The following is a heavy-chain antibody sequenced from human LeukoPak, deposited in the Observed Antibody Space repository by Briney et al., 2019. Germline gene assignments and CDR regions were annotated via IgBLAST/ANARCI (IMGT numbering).Heavy chain of an antibody. CDR1: GFTFSDHY. CDR3: SSDGGVYCSSSNCYPLSFDV. V-gene: IGHV3-11*04. Sequence: PGGSLRLSCAASGFTFSDHYKSWICQSPGKGLEYISYVSSTEKTISYADSVQGRFTISRDNAKNSLFLQMSSLRAEDTALYYWSSDGGVYCSSSNCYPLSFDVWGQGSMVTVFS. CDR2: VSSTEKTI. J-gene: IGHJ3*01. D-gene: IGHD2-15*01.